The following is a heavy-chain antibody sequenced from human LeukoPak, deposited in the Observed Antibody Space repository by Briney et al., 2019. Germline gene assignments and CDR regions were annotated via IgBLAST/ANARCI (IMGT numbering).Heavy chain of an antibody. D-gene: IGHD3-16*01. CDR2: INTNTGNP. J-gene: IGHJ6*03. CDR1: GYTFISYT. V-gene: IGHV7-4-1*02. CDR3: ARGLGYYYYCMDV. Sequence: GASVKVSCKASGYTFISYTLNWVRQAPGQGLEWMGWINTNTGNPTYAQGFTGRFVFSLDTSVSTAYLQISSLKAEDTAVYYCARGLGYYYYCMDVWGKGTTVTVSS.